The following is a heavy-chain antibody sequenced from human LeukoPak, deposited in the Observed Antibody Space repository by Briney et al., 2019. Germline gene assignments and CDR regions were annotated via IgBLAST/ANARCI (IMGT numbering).Heavy chain of an antibody. CDR1: GFAFSNYA. V-gene: IGHV3-23*01. Sequence: GGSLRLSCTTSGFAFSNYAMNWVRQAPGKGPEWVSGISGFNTYYADSVKGRFTLFRDNAKNVLYLQMDRLRAEDTAVYSCAKDVCTSPRCLLYFDSWGQGTLVTVSS. D-gene: IGHD2-8*01. CDR2: ISGFNT. CDR3: AKDVCTSPRCLLYFDS. J-gene: IGHJ4*02.